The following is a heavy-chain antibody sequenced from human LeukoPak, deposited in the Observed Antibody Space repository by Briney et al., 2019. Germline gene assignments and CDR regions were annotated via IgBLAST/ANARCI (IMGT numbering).Heavy chain of an antibody. Sequence: GESLQISCKGSGYSFTSYWIGWVRRMPGKGLEWMGIIYPGDSDTRYSPSFQGQVTISADKSISTAYLQWSSLKASDTAMCYCARHSTKWIQLWGAYDYWGQGTLVTVSS. V-gene: IGHV5-51*01. CDR1: GYSFTSYW. CDR3: ARHSTKWIQLWGAYDY. D-gene: IGHD5-18*01. J-gene: IGHJ4*02. CDR2: IYPGDSDT.